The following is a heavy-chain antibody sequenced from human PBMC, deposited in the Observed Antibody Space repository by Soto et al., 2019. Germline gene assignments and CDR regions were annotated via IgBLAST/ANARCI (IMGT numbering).Heavy chain of an antibody. V-gene: IGHV3-15*01. CDR3: CVVKRRDQYSTSGYWFDP. CDR1: GFTFSHAW. J-gene: IGHJ5*02. Sequence: NPGGSLRLSCAASGFTFSHAWMSWVRQAPGKGLEWVGRIKSKTDGETKDYGAPVRGRFTLSRDDSKDTLYLQMNSLRIEDTAVYYCCVVKRRDQYSTSGYWFDPWGPGTLVTVSS. D-gene: IGHD2-15*01. CDR2: IKSKTDGETK.